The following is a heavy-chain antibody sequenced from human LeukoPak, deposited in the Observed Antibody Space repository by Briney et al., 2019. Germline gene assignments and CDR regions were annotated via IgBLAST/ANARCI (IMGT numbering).Heavy chain of an antibody. J-gene: IGHJ5*02. CDR1: GFTFSSYA. Sequence: PGRSLRLSCAASGFTFSSYAMHWVRQAPGKGLEWVAVISYDGSNKYYADSVKGRFTISRDNSKNTLYLQMNSLRAEDTAVYYCARHLMLDYSPNWFDPWGQGTLVTVSS. CDR2: ISYDGSNK. CDR3: ARHLMLDYSPNWFDP. D-gene: IGHD3-10*01. V-gene: IGHV3-30*04.